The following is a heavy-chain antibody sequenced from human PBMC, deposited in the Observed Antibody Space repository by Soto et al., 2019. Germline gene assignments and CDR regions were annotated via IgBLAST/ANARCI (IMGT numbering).Heavy chain of an antibody. D-gene: IGHD6-6*01. J-gene: IGHJ6*04. V-gene: IGHV4-39*01. CDR3: ARHPAARSVDV. Sequence: SETLSLTCTVSGGSISSSRYYWGWIRQPPGKGLEWIGSIYYSGSTYYNPSLKSRVTISVDTSKNQFSLKLSSVTAADTAVYYCARHPAARSVDVWGKGTTVTVSS. CDR2: IYYSGST. CDR1: GGSISSSRYY.